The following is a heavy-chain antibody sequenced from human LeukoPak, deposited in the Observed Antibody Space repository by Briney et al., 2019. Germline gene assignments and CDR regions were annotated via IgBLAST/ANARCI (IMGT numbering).Heavy chain of an antibody. D-gene: IGHD3-10*01. CDR1: GYTFTGYY. CDR3: ARWGRVKLWFGESLSFDY. Sequence: ASVKVSCKASGYTFTGYYMHWVRQAPGQGLEWMGWINPNSGGTNYTQKFQGRVTMTRDTSISTAYMELSRLRSDDTAVYYCARWGRVKLWFGESLSFDYWGQGTLVTVSS. J-gene: IGHJ4*02. V-gene: IGHV1-2*02. CDR2: INPNSGGT.